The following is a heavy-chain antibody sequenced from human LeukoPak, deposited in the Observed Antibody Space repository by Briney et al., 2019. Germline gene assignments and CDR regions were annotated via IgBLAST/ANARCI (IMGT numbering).Heavy chain of an antibody. Sequence: GGSLRLSCAASGFTFSNFAMNWVRQAPGKGLEWVSAISGGGSATFYAASVKGRFTISRDNSKNTVFLQMNSLRAEDTAVSYCAKNSDISVYYSEGFDYWGQGTLATVSS. CDR2: ISGGGSAT. J-gene: IGHJ4*02. CDR3: AKNSDISVYYSEGFDY. D-gene: IGHD3-22*01. V-gene: IGHV3-23*01. CDR1: GFTFSNFA.